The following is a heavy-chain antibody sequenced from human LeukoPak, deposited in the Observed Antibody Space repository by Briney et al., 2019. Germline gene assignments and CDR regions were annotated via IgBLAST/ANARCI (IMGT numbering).Heavy chain of an antibody. Sequence: SETLSLTCTVSGGSISSYYWSWIRQPPGKGLEWIGYMYYSGSTNYNPSLKSRVTISVDTSKNQFSLKLSSVTAADTAVYYCARAVAGTLKWVDYWGQGTLVTVSS. V-gene: IGHV4-59*01. J-gene: IGHJ4*02. CDR1: GGSISSYY. CDR3: ARAVAGTLKWVDY. CDR2: MYYSGST. D-gene: IGHD6-19*01.